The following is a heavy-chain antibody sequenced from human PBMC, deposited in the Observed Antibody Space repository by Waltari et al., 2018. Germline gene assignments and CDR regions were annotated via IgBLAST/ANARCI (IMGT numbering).Heavy chain of an antibody. V-gene: IGHV1-46*01. CDR2: INPSGGST. D-gene: IGHD2-2*01. J-gene: IGHJ6*03. CDR1: GYTFTSYY. CDR3: AREGYCSSTSCPDYYYYMDV. Sequence: QVQLVQSGAEVKKPGASVKVSCKASGYTFTSYYMHWVRQAPGQGLEWMGIINPSGGSTSYAQKFQGRVTMTRDTSTSTVYMELSSLRSEDTAVYYCAREGYCSSTSCPDYYYYMDVWGKGTTVTISS.